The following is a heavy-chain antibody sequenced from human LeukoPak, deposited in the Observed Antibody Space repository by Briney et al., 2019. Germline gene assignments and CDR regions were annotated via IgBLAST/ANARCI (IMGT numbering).Heavy chain of an antibody. Sequence: PGGSLRLSCAASGFTFSSYEMNWVRQAPGKGLEWVSYISSSGSTIYYADSVKGRFTISRDNAKNLLYLQMNSLRAEDTAVYYCARDSSGVGATLRDNWFDPWGQGTLVTVSS. CDR2: ISSSGSTI. J-gene: IGHJ5*02. CDR1: GFTFSSYE. V-gene: IGHV3-48*03. D-gene: IGHD1-26*01. CDR3: ARDSSGVGATLRDNWFDP.